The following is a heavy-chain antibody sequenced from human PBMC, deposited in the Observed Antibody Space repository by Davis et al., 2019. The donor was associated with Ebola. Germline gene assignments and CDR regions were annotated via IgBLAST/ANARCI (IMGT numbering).Heavy chain of an antibody. CDR3: ARRYRSYYYYYMDV. J-gene: IGHJ6*03. CDR2: IYYSGST. CDR1: GGSISSYY. Sequence: PGGSLRLSCTVSGGSISSYYWSWIRQPPGKGLEWIGYIYYSGSTNYNPSLKSRVTISVDTSKNQFSLKLSSVTAADTAVYYCARRYRSYYYYYMDVWGKGTTVTVSS. V-gene: IGHV4-59*01. D-gene: IGHD3-16*02.